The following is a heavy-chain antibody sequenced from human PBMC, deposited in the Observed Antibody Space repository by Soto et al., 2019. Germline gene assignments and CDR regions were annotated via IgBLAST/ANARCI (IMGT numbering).Heavy chain of an antibody. D-gene: IGHD6-13*01. Sequence: SETLSLTCTVSGGSMRNYFWTWTRQPPGKGLEWIGYIHYSGTTSFFPSYNPSLRSRVTISEDTSKNQFSLKLLSVTTADTAVYFCAAGEASSRNLAPYYLDFWGQGTLVT. V-gene: IGHV4-59*01. J-gene: IGHJ4*02. CDR2: IHYSGTT. CDR1: GGSMRNYF. CDR3: AAGEASSRNLAPYYLDF.